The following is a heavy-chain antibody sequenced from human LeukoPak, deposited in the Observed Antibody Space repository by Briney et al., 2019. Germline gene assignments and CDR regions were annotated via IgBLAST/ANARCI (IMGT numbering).Heavy chain of an antibody. CDR3: AKDSSFFDY. V-gene: IGHV3-21*04. CDR1: GFTFSRYS. Sequence: PGGSLRLSCAASGFTFSRYSMNWVRQAPGKGLEWVSSISGTGSYKYYADSVKGRFTISRDNAKNSLYLQMNSLRAEDTAVYYCAKDSSFFDYWGQGTLVTVSS. J-gene: IGHJ4*02. CDR2: ISGTGSYK.